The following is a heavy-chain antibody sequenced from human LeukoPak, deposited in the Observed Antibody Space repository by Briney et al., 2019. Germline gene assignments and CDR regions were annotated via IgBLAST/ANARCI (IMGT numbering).Heavy chain of an antibody. CDR1: GFTFSSYA. CDR3: ARDRSGSYFTPSYYFDY. D-gene: IGHD1-26*01. CDR2: ISYDGSNK. J-gene: IGHJ4*02. Sequence: GRSLRLSCAASGFTFSSYAMHWVRQAPGKGLERVAVISYDGSNKYYADSVKGRFTISRDNSKNTLYLQMNSLRAGDTAVYYCARDRSGSYFTPSYYFDYWGQGTLVTVSS. V-gene: IGHV3-30*04.